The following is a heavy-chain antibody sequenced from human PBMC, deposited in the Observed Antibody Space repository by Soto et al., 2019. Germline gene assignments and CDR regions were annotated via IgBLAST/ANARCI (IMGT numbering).Heavy chain of an antibody. V-gene: IGHV3-21*01. Sequence: GGSLRLSCAASGFTFSSYSMNWVRQAPGKGLEWVSSISSSSSNINYADSVKGRFTISRDNAKNTLYLQMNSLRAEDTALFYCARGGEMKYYDSCGYLYWGQGTLVTVSS. CDR2: ISSSSSNI. D-gene: IGHD3-22*01. CDR3: ARGGEMKYYDSCGYLY. J-gene: IGHJ4*02. CDR1: GFTFSSYS.